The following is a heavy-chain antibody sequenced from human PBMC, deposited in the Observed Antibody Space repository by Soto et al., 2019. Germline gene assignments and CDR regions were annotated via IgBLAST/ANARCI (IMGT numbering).Heavy chain of an antibody. CDR3: AIRFLEWVRRGRGYYYYGMDV. J-gene: IGHJ6*02. CDR1: GGTFSSYA. V-gene: IGHV1-69*12. D-gene: IGHD3-3*01. CDR2: IIPIFGTA. Sequence: QVQLVQSGAEVKKPGSSVKVSCKASGGTFSSYAISWVRQAPGQGLEWMGGIIPIFGTANYAQKFQGRVTITADESTSTAYMELSSLRSEDTAVYYCAIRFLEWVRRGRGYYYYGMDVWGQGTTVTVSS.